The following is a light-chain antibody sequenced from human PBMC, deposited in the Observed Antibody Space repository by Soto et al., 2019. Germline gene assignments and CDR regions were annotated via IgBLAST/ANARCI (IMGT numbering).Light chain of an antibody. CDR1: QSVLFRSDNKNY. V-gene: IGKV4-1*01. Sequence: DIVMTQSPDSLAVSLGERATINCKSSQSVLFRSDNKNYLAWYQQRSGQPPKLLIYWASTRESGVPDRFSGSGSGTDFTLAISCLQAEDVAVYYCQQYYTSPDTFGQGTKLEIK. CDR2: WAS. CDR3: QQYYTSPDT. J-gene: IGKJ2*01.